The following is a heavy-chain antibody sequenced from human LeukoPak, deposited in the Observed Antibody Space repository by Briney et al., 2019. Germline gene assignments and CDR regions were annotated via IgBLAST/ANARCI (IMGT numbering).Heavy chain of an antibody. CDR3: ARSRSGGTQTKSTYFDL. CDR1: GGSFSGYY. D-gene: IGHD2-15*01. V-gene: IGHV4-34*01. CDR2: INHSGST. Sequence: SETLSLTCAVYGGSFSGYYWSWIRQPPGKGLEWIWEINHSGSTNYNPSLKSRVTISVDTSKNQFSLKLSSVTAADTAVYYCARSRSGGTQTKSTYFDLWGRGTLVTVSS. J-gene: IGHJ2*01.